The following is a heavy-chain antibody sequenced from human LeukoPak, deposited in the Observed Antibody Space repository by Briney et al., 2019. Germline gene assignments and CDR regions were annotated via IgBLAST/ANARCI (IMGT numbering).Heavy chain of an antibody. J-gene: IGHJ4*02. Sequence: GASVKVSCKASGYTFTSYAISWVRQAPRQGLECMGWISTYNGNTNYAQKFQGRVTMTRDTSISTAYMELSRLRSDDTAVYYCARGGGITQIPFDYWGQGTLVTVSS. CDR2: ISTYNGNT. D-gene: IGHD3-10*01. CDR1: GYTFTSYA. V-gene: IGHV1-18*01. CDR3: ARGGGITQIPFDY.